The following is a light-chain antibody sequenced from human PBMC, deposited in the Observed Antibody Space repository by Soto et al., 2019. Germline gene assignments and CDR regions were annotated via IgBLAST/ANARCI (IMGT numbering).Light chain of an antibody. CDR3: QQRSNWPQVT. Sequence: EIVLTQSPATLSLSPGERATLSCRASQSVSSYLAWYQQKPGQAPRLLIYDASNRATGIPARFSGSGSATDFTLNISSLEPEDFAIYYCQQRSNWPQVTFGGGTKVEIK. J-gene: IGKJ4*01. V-gene: IGKV3-11*01. CDR1: QSVSSY. CDR2: DAS.